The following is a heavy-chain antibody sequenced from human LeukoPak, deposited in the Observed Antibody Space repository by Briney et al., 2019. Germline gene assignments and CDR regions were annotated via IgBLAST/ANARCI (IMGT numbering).Heavy chain of an antibody. J-gene: IGHJ6*03. CDR1: GGSFSDYY. CDR2: IYYSGST. Sequence: SETLSLTCAVYGGSFSDYYWSWIRQPPGKGLEWIGYIYYSGSTYYNPSLKSRVTISVDTSKNQFSLKLSSVTAADTAVYYCARAVYFWSGYPPYYYYMDVWGKGTTVTVSS. CDR3: ARAVYFWSGYPPYYYYMDV. D-gene: IGHD3-3*01. V-gene: IGHV4-30-4*08.